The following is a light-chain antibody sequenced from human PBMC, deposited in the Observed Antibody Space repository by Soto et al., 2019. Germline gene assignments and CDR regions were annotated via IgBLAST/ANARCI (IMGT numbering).Light chain of an antibody. V-gene: IGLV1-51*01. Sequence: QSVLTQAPSVSAAPGQKVTISCSGGNSNIGNNHVSWYQQLPGAAPKLLIYDDDERPSGIPDRISGSKSGTAATLGITGRPTGDEADYYCGTWYSSLGALLFGGGTKLTVL. CDR3: GTWYSSLGALL. CDR2: DDD. CDR1: NSNIGNNH. J-gene: IGLJ2*01.